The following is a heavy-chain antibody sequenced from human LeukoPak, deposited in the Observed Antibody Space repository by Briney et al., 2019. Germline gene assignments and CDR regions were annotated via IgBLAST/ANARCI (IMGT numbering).Heavy chain of an antibody. J-gene: IGHJ4*02. D-gene: IGHD2-2*02. CDR2: VNPNSGGT. Sequence: GASVKVSCKASGYTFTGYYMHWVRQAPGQGLEWMGWVNPNSGGTNYAQKFQGRVTMTRDTSISTAYMELSRLRSDDTAVYYCARGRLPRYCSSTSCYSSDYFDYWGQGTLVTVSS. CDR1: GYTFTGYY. CDR3: ARGRLPRYCSSTSCYSSDYFDY. V-gene: IGHV1-2*02.